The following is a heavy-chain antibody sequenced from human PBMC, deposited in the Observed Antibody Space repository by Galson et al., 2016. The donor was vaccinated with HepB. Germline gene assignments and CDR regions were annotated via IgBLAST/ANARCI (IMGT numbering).Heavy chain of an antibody. CDR3: AAYFYDSKTMDV. D-gene: IGHD3-22*01. CDR2: TYYRSKRYN. CDR1: GDSVSSNSPT. V-gene: IGHV6-1*01. Sequence: CAISGDSVSSNSPTWNWIRQSPSRGLEWLGRTYYRSKRYNEYAVSVKGRITINPDTSKNQFSLQLNSVTPEDTAVYYCAAYFYDSKTMDVWGQGTTVTVSS. J-gene: IGHJ6*02.